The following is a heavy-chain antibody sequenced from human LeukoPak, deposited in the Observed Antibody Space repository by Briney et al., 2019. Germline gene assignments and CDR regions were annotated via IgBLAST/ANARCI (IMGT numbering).Heavy chain of an antibody. CDR3: ARNFGMKGFDP. V-gene: IGHV1-2*02. J-gene: IGHJ5*02. CDR2: INSDSGFT. D-gene: IGHD3-3*01. Sequence: GASVKVSCKASGYTFTGYYMNWVRQAPGQGLEWMGWINSDSGFTKYAQKFQGRVTMTRDTSITTVYMDLTRPTSDDTAVYYCARNFGMKGFDPWGQGTLVTVSS. CDR1: GYTFTGYY.